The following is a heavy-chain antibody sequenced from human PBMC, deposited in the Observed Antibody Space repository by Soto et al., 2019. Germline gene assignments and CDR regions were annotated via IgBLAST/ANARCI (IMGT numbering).Heavy chain of an antibody. CDR2: VSHSGST. CDR1: GGSISSGDFY. D-gene: IGHD2-21*02. J-gene: IGHJ4*01. V-gene: IGHV4-30-4*01. Sequence: SETLSLTCTVSGGSISSGDFYWSWIRQTPGKALEWIGYVSHSGSTSYNPSLKSRLIISVASSKNQFSLNLNSVTAADTAVYYCARRAYCGANCYSVYFDSWGQGTLVTVSS. CDR3: ARRAYCGANCYSVYFDS.